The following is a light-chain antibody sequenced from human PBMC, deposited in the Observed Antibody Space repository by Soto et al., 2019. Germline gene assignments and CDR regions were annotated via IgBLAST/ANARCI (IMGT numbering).Light chain of an antibody. CDR1: SSDVGSYNL. V-gene: IGLV2-23*01. J-gene: IGLJ1*01. Sequence: QSALTQPASVSGSPGQSITISCTGTSSDVGSYNLVSWYQQHPGKAPKLMIYEGSKRPSGVSNRFSGSKSGNTASLTISGLQAEDEADYYCGSYAGSFGTGTKVTVL. CDR2: EGS. CDR3: GSYAGS.